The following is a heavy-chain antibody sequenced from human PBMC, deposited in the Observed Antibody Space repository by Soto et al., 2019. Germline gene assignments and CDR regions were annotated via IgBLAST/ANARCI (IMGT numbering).Heavy chain of an antibody. CDR3: ARYRREAVAGYTLDN. Sequence: PLETLSLTCAVYGGSFSGYYWSWIRQPPGKGLEWIGEINHSGSTNYNPSLKSRVTISEDTSKSQFSLKVNSMTAADTAVYYCARYRREAVAGYTLDNWGQGILVTVSS. J-gene: IGHJ4*02. CDR1: GGSFSGYY. D-gene: IGHD6-13*01. V-gene: IGHV4-34*01. CDR2: INHSGST.